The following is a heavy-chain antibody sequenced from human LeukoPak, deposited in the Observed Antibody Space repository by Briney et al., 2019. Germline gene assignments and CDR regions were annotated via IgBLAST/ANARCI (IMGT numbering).Heavy chain of an antibody. Sequence: GGSLRLSSAASGFTFSSYWMHWVRQAPGKGLVWVSRINSDGSNTNYADPVKGRFTISRDNAKNTLYLQMNGLRAEDTAVYYCARGTGYAVFDIWGQGTMVTVSS. CDR2: INSDGSNT. CDR1: GFTFSSYW. D-gene: IGHD5-12*01. V-gene: IGHV3-74*01. CDR3: ARGTGYAVFDI. J-gene: IGHJ3*02.